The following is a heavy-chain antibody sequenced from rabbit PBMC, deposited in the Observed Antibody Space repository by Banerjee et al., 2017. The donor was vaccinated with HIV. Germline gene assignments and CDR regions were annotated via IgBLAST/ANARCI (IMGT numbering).Heavy chain of an antibody. J-gene: IGHJ4*01. V-gene: IGHV1S45*01. CDR3: ARDNYDDYGDYDL. CDR1: GFSFRNKYV. D-gene: IGHD2-1*01. Sequence: QEQLEESGGGLVKPEGSLTLTCTASGFSFRNKYVMCWVRQAPGKGLEWIACINTSSGNTVYANWAKGRLTISKTSSTTVTLQMTSLTAADTATYFCARDNYDDYGDYDLWGPGTLVTVS. CDR2: INTSSGNT.